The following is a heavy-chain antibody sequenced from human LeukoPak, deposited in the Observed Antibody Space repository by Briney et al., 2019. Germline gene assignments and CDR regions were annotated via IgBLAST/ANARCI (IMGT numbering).Heavy chain of an antibody. J-gene: IGHJ4*02. CDR2: IIGSGDGT. D-gene: IGHD1-26*01. CDR1: GFTFSTYA. CDR3: AKRKVVGAIDY. Sequence: GGSLRLSCAASGFTFSTYAMSWVRQAPGKGLEWVSTIIGSGDGTYYADSVKGRFTISRDNSKNTLYLQMNSLRPEDTAIYYCAKRKVVGAIDYWGQGTLVTVSS. V-gene: IGHV3-23*01.